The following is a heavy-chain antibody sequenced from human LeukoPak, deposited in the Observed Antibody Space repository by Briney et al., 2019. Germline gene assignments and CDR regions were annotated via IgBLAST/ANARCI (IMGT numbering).Heavy chain of an antibody. Sequence: PGGSLRLSCAASGFTVSSNYMSWVRQAPGKGVEWVSVIYSGGSTYYSDSVKGRFTISRDNSKNTLYLQMNSLRAEDTAVYYCARDGEYSSGWSAFDYWGQGTLVTVSS. CDR3: ARDGEYSSGWSAFDY. V-gene: IGHV3-53*01. J-gene: IGHJ4*02. CDR1: GFTVSSNY. D-gene: IGHD6-19*01. CDR2: IYSGGST.